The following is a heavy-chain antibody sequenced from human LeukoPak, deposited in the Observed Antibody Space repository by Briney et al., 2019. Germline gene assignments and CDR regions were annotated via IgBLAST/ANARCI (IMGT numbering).Heavy chain of an antibody. Sequence: GASVKVSCKASGYTFTGYYMHWVRQAPGQGLEWMGWMNPNSGDTNYAQKFQGRVTMTRDTSITTAYMELNGLRSDDTAVYFCARASAVAGYNPLDYWGQGTLVIVSS. CDR2: MNPNSGDT. V-gene: IGHV1-2*02. CDR3: ARASAVAGYNPLDY. D-gene: IGHD6-19*01. J-gene: IGHJ4*02. CDR1: GYTFTGYY.